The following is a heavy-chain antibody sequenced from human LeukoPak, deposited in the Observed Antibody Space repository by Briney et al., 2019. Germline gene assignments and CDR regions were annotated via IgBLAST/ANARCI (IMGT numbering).Heavy chain of an antibody. Sequence: GGXXRLSXAASGFTFSNAWMSWVRQAPGKGLEWVGRIKSKTDGGTTDYAAPVRGRFTISRDDSKNTLYLQMNSLKTEDTAVYYCTTDSSRIDYWGQGTLVTVSS. CDR1: GFTFSNAW. V-gene: IGHV3-15*01. J-gene: IGHJ4*02. CDR3: TTDSSRIDY. CDR2: IKSKTDGGTT.